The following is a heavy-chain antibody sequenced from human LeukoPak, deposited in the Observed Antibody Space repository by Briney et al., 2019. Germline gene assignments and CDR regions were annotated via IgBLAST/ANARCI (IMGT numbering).Heavy chain of an antibody. Sequence: ASVTVSCKASGGTFSSYAISWVRQAPGQGLEWMGRIIPILGIANYAQKFQGRVTITADKSTSTAYMELSSLRSEDTAVYYCARGRYDHVALITMVRGVINPDFDYWGQGTLVTVSS. V-gene: IGHV1-69*04. D-gene: IGHD3-10*01. CDR2: IIPILGIA. CDR3: ARGRYDHVALITMVRGVINPDFDY. CDR1: GGTFSSYA. J-gene: IGHJ4*02.